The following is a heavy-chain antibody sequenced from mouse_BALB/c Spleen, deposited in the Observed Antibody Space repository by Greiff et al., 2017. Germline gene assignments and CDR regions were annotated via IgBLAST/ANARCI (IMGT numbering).Heavy chain of an antibody. D-gene: IGHD1-2*01. CDR3: ARGLLRLPSYYAMDY. J-gene: IGHJ4*01. V-gene: IGHV5-6-5*01. Sequence: EVQRVESGGGLVKPGGSLKLSCAASGFTFSSYAMSWVRQTPEKRLEWVASISSGGSTYYPDSVKGRFTISRDNARNILYLQMSSLRSEDTAMYYCARGLLRLPSYYAMDYWGQGTSVTVSS. CDR2: ISSGGST. CDR1: GFTFSSYA.